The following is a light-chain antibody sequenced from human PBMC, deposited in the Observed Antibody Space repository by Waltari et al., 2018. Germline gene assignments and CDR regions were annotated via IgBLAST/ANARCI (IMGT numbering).Light chain of an antibody. CDR3: SSYTTSSTLV. Sequence: QSALTQPASVSGSPGQSITLSCPGSNSDIGGYHFVSGYQQHPDKAPKLMIYDLNKRPSGVSNRFSASKSGKTASLTISGLQAEDEANYYCSSYTTSSTLVFGGGTKVTVL. J-gene: IGLJ2*01. CDR2: DLN. V-gene: IGLV2-14*03. CDR1: NSDIGGYHF.